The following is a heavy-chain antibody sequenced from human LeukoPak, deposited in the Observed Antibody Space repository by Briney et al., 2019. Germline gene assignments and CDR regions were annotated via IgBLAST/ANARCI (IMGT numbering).Heavy chain of an antibody. J-gene: IGHJ4*02. CDR1: GYTFTGYY. Sequence: GASVKVSCKASGYTFTGYYMHWVRQAPGQGLEWMGWINPNSGGTNYAQKLQGRVTMTTDTSTSTAYMELRSLRSDDTAVYYCARDSRYYYDSSGYYYSFDYWGQGTLVTVSS. CDR3: ARDSRYYYDSSGYYYSFDY. D-gene: IGHD3-22*01. V-gene: IGHV1-2*02. CDR2: INPNSGGT.